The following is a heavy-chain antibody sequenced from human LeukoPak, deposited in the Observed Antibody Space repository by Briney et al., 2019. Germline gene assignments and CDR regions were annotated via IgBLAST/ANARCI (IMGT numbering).Heavy chain of an antibody. D-gene: IGHD2-2*01. Sequence: SETLSLTCAVYGGSFSGYYWSWIRQPPGKGLEWIGEINHSGSTNYNPSLKSRVTISVDTSKNQFSLKLSSVTAADTAVYYCARPACSSTSCYVDYWGQGTLVTVSS. V-gene: IGHV4-34*01. CDR3: ARPACSSTSCYVDY. J-gene: IGHJ4*02. CDR2: INHSGST. CDR1: GGSFSGYY.